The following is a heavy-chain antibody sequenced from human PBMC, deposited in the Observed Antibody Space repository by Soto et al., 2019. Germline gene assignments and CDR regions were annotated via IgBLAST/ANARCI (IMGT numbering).Heavy chain of an antibody. D-gene: IGHD5-18*01. J-gene: IGHJ4*02. Sequence: PSETLSLTCTVSGGSISSSSYYWGWIRQPPGKGLEWIGSIYYSGSTYYNPSLKSRVTISVDTSKNQFSLKLSSVTAADTAVYYCARKLRGYSYGAFDYWGQGTLVTSPQ. CDR1: GGSISSSSYY. CDR3: ARKLRGYSYGAFDY. V-gene: IGHV4-39*01. CDR2: IYYSGST.